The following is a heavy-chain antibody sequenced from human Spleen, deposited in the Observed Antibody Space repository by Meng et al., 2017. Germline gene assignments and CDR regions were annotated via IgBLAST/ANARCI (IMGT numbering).Heavy chain of an antibody. Sequence: VQLHQCGAGLLQPSETLVLTCVVSGGSFSDYYWSWIRQPPGKGLEWIGEINHSGSTNYNPSLESRATISVDTSQNNLSLKLSSVTAADSAVYYCARGPTTMAHDFDYWGQGTLVTVPS. CDR2: INHSGST. V-gene: IGHV4-34*01. CDR3: ARGPTTMAHDFDY. CDR1: GGSFSDYY. D-gene: IGHD4-11*01. J-gene: IGHJ4*02.